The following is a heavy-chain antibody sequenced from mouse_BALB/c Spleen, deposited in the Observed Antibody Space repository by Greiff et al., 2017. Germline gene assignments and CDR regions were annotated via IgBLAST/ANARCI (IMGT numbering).Heavy chain of an antibody. CDR3: AREDYDGWFAY. CDR2: ISSGSSTI. CDR1: GFTFSSFG. Sequence: EVQVVESGGGLVQPGGSRKLSCAASGFTFSSFGMHWVRQAPEKGLEWVAYISSGSSTIYYADTVKGRFTISRDNPKNTLFLQMTSLRSEDTAMYYCAREDYDGWFAYWGQGTLVTVSA. V-gene: IGHV5-17*02. J-gene: IGHJ3*01. D-gene: IGHD2-4*01.